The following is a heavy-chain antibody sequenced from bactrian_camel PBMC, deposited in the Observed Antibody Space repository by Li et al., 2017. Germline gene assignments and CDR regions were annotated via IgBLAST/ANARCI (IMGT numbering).Heavy chain of an antibody. CDR1: GDTDGSCE. CDR3: AAEVEYGACARSQDGYDY. D-gene: IGHD1*01. Sequence: VQLVESGGGSVQAGGSLTLSCAASGDTDGSCEMGWYRQAPGEERELVSHILSDGTIYYISSVKGRFTISQDNAKNTVYLQMNSLKPEDTAMYYCAAEVEYGACARSQDGYDYWGKGTQVTVS. V-gene: IGHV3S55*01. J-gene: IGHJ4*01. CDR2: ILSDGTI.